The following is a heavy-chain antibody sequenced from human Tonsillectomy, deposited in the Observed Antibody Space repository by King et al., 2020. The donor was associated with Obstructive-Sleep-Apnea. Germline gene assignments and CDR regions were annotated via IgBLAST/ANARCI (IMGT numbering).Heavy chain of an antibody. CDR1: GFTFSRYG. Sequence: VQLVESGGGVVQPGRSLRLSCAASGFTFSRYGMHWVRQAPGKGLGWVAGIWYDGTNKFYADSVKGRFTISRDNSKNTLYLEMDSLRADDTAVYYCAKEQDDYSSHWGAFDIWGQGTMVTVSS. J-gene: IGHJ3*02. CDR3: AKEQDDYSSHWGAFDI. V-gene: IGHV3-33*03. D-gene: IGHD4-11*01. CDR2: IWYDGTNK.